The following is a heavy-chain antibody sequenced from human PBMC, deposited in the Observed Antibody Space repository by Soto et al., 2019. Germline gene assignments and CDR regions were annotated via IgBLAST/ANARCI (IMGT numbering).Heavy chain of an antibody. CDR1: GFTFSSYA. D-gene: IGHD3-3*01. CDR2: ISGSGGST. Sequence: EVQLLESGGGLVQPGGSLRLSCAASGFTFSSYAMSWVRQAPGKGLEWVSAISGSGGSTYYADSVKGRFTISRDNSKNTLYLQMNSLRAEDTAVYYCAKRRGLWSGYYVDYFDYWGQGPLVTVSS. J-gene: IGHJ4*02. CDR3: AKRRGLWSGYYVDYFDY. V-gene: IGHV3-23*01.